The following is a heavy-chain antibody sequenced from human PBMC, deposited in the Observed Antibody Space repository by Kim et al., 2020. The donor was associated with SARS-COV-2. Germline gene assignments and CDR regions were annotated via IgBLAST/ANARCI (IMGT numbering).Heavy chain of an antibody. CDR3: ARLGYSSSWYSSGPRQIDY. J-gene: IGHJ4*02. CDR2: IDPSDSYT. CDR1: GYSFTSYW. V-gene: IGHV5-10-1*01. D-gene: IGHD6-13*01. Sequence: GESLKISCKGSGYSFTSYWISWVRQMPGKGLEWMGRIDPSDSYTNYSPSFQGHVTISADKSISTAYLQWSSLKASDTAMYYCARLGYSSSWYSSGPRQIDYWGQGTLVTVSS.